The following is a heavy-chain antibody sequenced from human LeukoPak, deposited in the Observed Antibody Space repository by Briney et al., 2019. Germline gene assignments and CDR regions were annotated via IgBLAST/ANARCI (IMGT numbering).Heavy chain of an antibody. Sequence: PGGSLRLSCAASGFTFNNYEMNWVRQAPGKGLEWVSYISSTGDIIYYADSVQGRFTVSRDNVKNSLYLQMNSLRAEDTAVYYCARGAWSENPFDYWGQGTLVTVSS. V-gene: IGHV3-48*03. J-gene: IGHJ4*02. CDR3: ARGAWSENPFDY. CDR2: ISSTGDII. CDR1: GFTFNNYE. D-gene: IGHD1-14*01.